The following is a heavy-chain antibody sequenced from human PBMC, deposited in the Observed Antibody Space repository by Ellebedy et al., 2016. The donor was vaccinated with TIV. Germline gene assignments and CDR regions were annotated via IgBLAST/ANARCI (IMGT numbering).Heavy chain of an antibody. D-gene: IGHD6-19*01. Sequence: SETLSLXXTVSGGCFANYFWTWIRQSPGKGLEWVGHLTHTGAPNYHPSLRSRVAISLDSSKTQFSLELNSVTTADTAVYFCARSCSASCWECLEYWGQGVLVTVSS. CDR3: ARSCSASCWECLEY. J-gene: IGHJ4*02. CDR1: GGCFANYF. V-gene: IGHV4-59*13. CDR2: LTHTGAP.